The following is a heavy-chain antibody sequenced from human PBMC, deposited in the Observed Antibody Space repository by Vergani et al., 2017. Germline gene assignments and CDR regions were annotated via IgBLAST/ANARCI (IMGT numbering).Heavy chain of an antibody. Sequence: VQLVESGGGLVKPGGSLRLSCAASGFTFSSYAMHWVRQAPGKGLEWVAVISYDGSNKYYADSVKGRFTISRDNSKNTLYLQMNSLRAEDTAVYYCARGFGGPGGYYMDVWGKGTTVTVSS. CDR1: GFTFSSYA. J-gene: IGHJ6*03. CDR2: ISYDGSNK. D-gene: IGHD3-10*01. CDR3: ARGFGGPGGYYMDV. V-gene: IGHV3-30*04.